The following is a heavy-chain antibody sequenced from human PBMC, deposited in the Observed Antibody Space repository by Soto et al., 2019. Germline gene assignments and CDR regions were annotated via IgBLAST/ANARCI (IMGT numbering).Heavy chain of an antibody. CDR3: ARLITYYGSGTYYRSHFDY. D-gene: IGHD3-10*01. Sequence: EVQLVQSGAEVKKPGESLKISCKGSGYSFTSYWIGWVRQMPGKGLEWMGIIYPGDSNTRYSPSFQGQVTISADKSISTAYLQWSSLKASDTAMYYCARLITYYGSGTYYRSHFDYWGQGTLITVSS. V-gene: IGHV5-51*01. CDR1: GYSFTSYW. J-gene: IGHJ4*02. CDR2: IYPGDSNT.